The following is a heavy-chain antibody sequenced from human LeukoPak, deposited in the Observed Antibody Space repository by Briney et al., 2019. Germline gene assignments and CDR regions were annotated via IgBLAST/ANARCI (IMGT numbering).Heavy chain of an antibody. CDR3: ARHRAYSSSSPFDY. J-gene: IGHJ4*02. CDR1: AGSITSHY. V-gene: IGHV4-59*08. CDR2: IHSSGST. D-gene: IGHD6-6*01. Sequence: PSETLSLTCTVSAGSITSHYWSWIRQPPGKGLEWIGYIHSSGSTNYNPSLKSRVTMFVDMSKNQFSLRLSSVTAADTAVYYCARHRAYSSSSPFDYWGQGTLVTVSS.